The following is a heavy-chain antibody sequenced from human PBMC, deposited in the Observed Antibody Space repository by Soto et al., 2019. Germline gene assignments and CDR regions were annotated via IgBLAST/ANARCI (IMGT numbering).Heavy chain of an antibody. CDR3: ARVPPDTAMVHYFDY. CDR1: GYTFTSYG. J-gene: IGHJ4*02. V-gene: IGHV1-18*01. CDR2: ISAYNGNT. D-gene: IGHD5-18*01. Sequence: APVKVSCKASGYTFTSYGTSWVRQAPGQGLEWMGWISAYNGNTNYAQKLQGRVTMTTDTSTSTAYMALRSLRSDDTALYYCARVPPDTAMVHYFDYWGQGNLVTVSS.